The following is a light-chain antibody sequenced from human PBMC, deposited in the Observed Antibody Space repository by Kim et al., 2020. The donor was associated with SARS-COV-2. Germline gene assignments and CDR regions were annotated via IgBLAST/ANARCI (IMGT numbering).Light chain of an antibody. Sequence: PGERATRSCRASQTVGSTSLAWYQQKPGQAPRLLVYGVYKRATGIPDRFSGSGSETGFTLTISRLEPEDFALYYCQHYAGSPPMYTFGQGTKLEI. CDR2: GVY. V-gene: IGKV3-20*01. J-gene: IGKJ2*01. CDR1: QTVGSTS. CDR3: QHYAGSPPMYT.